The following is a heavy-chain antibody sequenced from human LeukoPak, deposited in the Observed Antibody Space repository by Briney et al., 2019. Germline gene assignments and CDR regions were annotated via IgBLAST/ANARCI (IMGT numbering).Heavy chain of an antibody. CDR2: IIPIFGAP. D-gene: IGHD3-3*01. V-gene: IGHV1-69*13. CDR3: ARCYDLWSGYYRWLDP. J-gene: IGHJ5*02. CDR1: GYIFSSYY. Sequence: SVKVSCKASGYIFSSYYMHWVRQAPGQGLEWMGGIIPIFGAPNYAQKFQGRVTITADESTSTAYMELSSLRSEDTAVYYCARCYDLWSGYYRWLDPWGQGTLVTVSS.